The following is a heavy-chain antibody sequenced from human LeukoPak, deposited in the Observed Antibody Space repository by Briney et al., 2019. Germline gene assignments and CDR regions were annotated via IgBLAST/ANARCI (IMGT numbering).Heavy chain of an antibody. CDR1: GFRFSDYW. CDR3: TKDLNLDSSG. D-gene: IGHD3-22*01. V-gene: IGHV3-7*01. Sequence: QSGGSLRLSCAASGFRFSDYWMTWVRQAPGKGLECVANIKTDGSAKYYPDSVKGRFTVSRDNAKNSLYLQMNNMRVEDTAIYYCTKDLNLDSSGWGQGTMVTVSS. CDR2: IKTDGSAK. J-gene: IGHJ1*01.